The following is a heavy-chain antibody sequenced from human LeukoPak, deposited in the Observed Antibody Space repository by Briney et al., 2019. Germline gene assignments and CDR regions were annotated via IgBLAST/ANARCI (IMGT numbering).Heavy chain of an antibody. D-gene: IGHD6-13*01. V-gene: IGHV3-7*03. J-gene: IGHJ5*02. CDR1: GFTFSSYW. CDR2: IKQDGSEK. Sequence: PGGSLRLSCAASGFTFSSYWMSWVRQAPGTGLEWVANIKQDGSEKYYVDSVKGRFTISRDNAKNSLYLQMDSLRAEDTAVYFCASRRRSSSWFENWFDPWGQGTLVTVSS. CDR3: ASRRRSSSWFENWFDP.